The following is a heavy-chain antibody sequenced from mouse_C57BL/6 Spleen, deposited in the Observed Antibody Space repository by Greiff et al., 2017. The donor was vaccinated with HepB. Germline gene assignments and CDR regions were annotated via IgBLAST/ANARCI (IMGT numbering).Heavy chain of an antibody. Sequence: QVQLQQPGAEPVRPGTSVKLSCKASGYTFTSYWTHWVKQRPGQGLEWTGVIDPSDSYTNYNQKFKGKATLTVDTSSSTAYMQLSSLTSEDSAVYYCARGDGYYEGAMDYWGQGTSVTVSS. CDR3: ARGDGYYEGAMDY. V-gene: IGHV1-59*01. CDR2: IDPSDSYT. J-gene: IGHJ4*01. CDR1: GYTFTSYW. D-gene: IGHD2-3*01.